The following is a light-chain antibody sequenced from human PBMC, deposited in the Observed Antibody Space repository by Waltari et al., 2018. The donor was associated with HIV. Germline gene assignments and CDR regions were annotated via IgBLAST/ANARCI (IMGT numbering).Light chain of an antibody. CDR3: QTWENGPKV. V-gene: IGLV4-69*01. CDR1: SGHSRYD. Sequence: QLVLTQSPSASASLGASVKLTCTLSSGHSRYDIAWHQQQPEKGPRYLMKVNSDGSHNKGDGIPDRFSGSSSGAERYLTISSLQSDEEADYYCQTWENGPKVFGGGTKLTVV. CDR2: VNSDGSH. J-gene: IGLJ3*02.